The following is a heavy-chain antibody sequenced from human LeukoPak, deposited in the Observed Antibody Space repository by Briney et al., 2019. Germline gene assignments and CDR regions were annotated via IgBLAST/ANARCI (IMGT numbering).Heavy chain of an antibody. CDR2: MSYHGSHT. V-gene: IGHV3-30*03. CDR1: GVTFTNAW. J-gene: IGHJ2*01. Sequence: PGGSLRLSCAASGVTFTNAWVSWVRQSPGKGLEGVAGMSYHGSHTYFADSVKGRFSISRDDSKNTLYLRMNSLRVEDTAVYFCARDPERLAQGYFDVWGRGTLVTVSS. CDR3: ARDPERLAQGYFDV.